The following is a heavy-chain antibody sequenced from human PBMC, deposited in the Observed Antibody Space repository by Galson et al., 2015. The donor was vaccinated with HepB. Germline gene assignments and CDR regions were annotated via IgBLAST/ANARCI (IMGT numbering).Heavy chain of an antibody. CDR1: GFTFSSYA. D-gene: IGHD1-26*01. Sequence: SLRLSCAASGFTFSSYAMSWVRQAPGKGLEWVSAIGYSGGSTYYADSVRGRVTISRDNSKNTLYLQMNSLRVEDTAVYYCARGDGSGSYSAFDHWGQGTLVTVSS. CDR2: IGYSGGST. CDR3: ARGDGSGSYSAFDH. J-gene: IGHJ4*02. V-gene: IGHV3-23*01.